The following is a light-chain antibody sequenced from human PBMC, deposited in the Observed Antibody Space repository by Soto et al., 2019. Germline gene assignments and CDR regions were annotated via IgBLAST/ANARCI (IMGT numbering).Light chain of an antibody. V-gene: IGLV2-14*01. Sequence: QSALTQPPSVSGSPGQTITISCAGTKFDIGRYDYVSWYRQHPGEAPKLIIFEVNNRPSGVSNRFSGSKSGNTASLTIFGLQVEDEALYFCSSYTSASALGIFGEGTKLTVL. CDR1: KFDIGRYDY. CDR3: SSYTSASALGI. J-gene: IGLJ2*01. CDR2: EVN.